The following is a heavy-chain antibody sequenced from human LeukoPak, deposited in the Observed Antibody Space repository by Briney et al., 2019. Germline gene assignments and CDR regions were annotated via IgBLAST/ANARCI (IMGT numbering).Heavy chain of an antibody. CDR2: IYYSGST. Sequence: SSETLSLTCTVSGGSISTFHWSWIRQPPGKGLEWIGYIYYSGSTNYNPSLKSRVTISADMSKNQFSLKLSSVTAADTAVYYCARSGHGFDYWGQGTLVTVSS. D-gene: IGHD2-8*02. CDR3: ARSGHGFDY. J-gene: IGHJ4*02. V-gene: IGHV4-59*01. CDR1: GGSISTFH.